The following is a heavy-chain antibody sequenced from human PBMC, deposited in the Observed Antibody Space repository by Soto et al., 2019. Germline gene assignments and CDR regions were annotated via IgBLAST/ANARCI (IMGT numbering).Heavy chain of an antibody. J-gene: IGHJ6*02. CDR1: GFTFSSYS. Sequence: RGSLSLSCAASGFTFSSYSMNWVRQAPGKGLEWVSSISSSSYIYYADSVKGRFTISRDNAKNSLYLQMNSLRAEDTAVYYCARDQPKGPLGMDVWGQGTTVTVSS. V-gene: IGHV3-21*01. CDR2: ISSSSYI. CDR3: ARDQPKGPLGMDV.